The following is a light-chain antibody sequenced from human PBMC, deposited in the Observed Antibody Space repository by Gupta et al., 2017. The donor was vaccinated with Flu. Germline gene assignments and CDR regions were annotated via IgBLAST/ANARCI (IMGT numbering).Light chain of an antibody. CDR2: DVT. V-gene: IGLV2-11*01. Sequence: QSAPTQPRSVSGSPGQSVTISYTGTSSDVGSSNRVSWYQQRPGKAPKLILYDVTERPSGVPDRFSGSKSGNTASLSISGLQADDEADYYCSSHAGRVTWVFGTGTTVTVL. CDR1: SSDVGSSNR. CDR3: SSHAGRVTWV. J-gene: IGLJ1*01.